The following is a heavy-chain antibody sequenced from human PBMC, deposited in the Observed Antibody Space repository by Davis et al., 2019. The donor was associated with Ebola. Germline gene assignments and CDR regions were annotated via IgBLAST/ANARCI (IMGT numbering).Heavy chain of an antibody. Sequence: GESLKISCAASGFTFSSYAMHWVRQAPGKGLEWVAVISYDGSNKYYADSVKGRFTISRDNSKNTLYLQMNSLRAEDTAVYYCSRVGWSPGQPWEISYWGQGTLVTVSS. V-gene: IGHV3-30*14. CDR3: SRVGWSPGQPWEISY. CDR2: ISYDGSNK. D-gene: IGHD1-26*01. J-gene: IGHJ4*02. CDR1: GFTFSSYA.